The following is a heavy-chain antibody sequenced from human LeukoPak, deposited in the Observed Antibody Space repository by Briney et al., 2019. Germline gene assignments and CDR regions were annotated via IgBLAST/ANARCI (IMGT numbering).Heavy chain of an antibody. CDR1: GYTFTGYY. V-gene: IGHV1-2*04. CDR3: ARVPYYGSGDAFDI. J-gene: IGHJ3*02. CDR2: INPNSGGT. Sequence: GASVKVSCKASGYTFTGYYMHWVRQAPGQGLEWMGWINPNSGGTNYAQKFQGWVTMTRDTSISTAYMELSRLRSDDTAVYYCARVPYYGSGDAFDIWGQGTMVTVSS. D-gene: IGHD3-10*01.